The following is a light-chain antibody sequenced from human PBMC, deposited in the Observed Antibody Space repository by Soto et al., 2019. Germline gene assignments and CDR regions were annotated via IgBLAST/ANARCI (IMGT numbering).Light chain of an antibody. Sequence: FRMTQSPYSLSASVGDRITMTCLASRTINTYLNWFQQKPGEPPTLLIYTASNLQSGVPSRFSGSGSGTHFTLTISSLQPEDFATYYCQQHYNPPRTFGPGTKVDIK. CDR1: RTINTY. CDR2: TAS. V-gene: IGKV1-39*01. J-gene: IGKJ1*01. CDR3: QQHYNPPRT.